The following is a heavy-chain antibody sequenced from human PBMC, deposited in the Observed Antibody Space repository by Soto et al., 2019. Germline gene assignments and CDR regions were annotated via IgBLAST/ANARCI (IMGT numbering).Heavy chain of an antibody. V-gene: IGHV1-58*01. CDR2: IVVGSGNT. D-gene: IGHD3-16*02. CDR1: GFTFTSSA. J-gene: IGHJ4*02. Sequence: SVKVSCKASGFTFTSSAVQWVRQARGQRLEWIGWIVVGSGNTNYAQKFQERVTITRDMSTSTAYMELSSLRSEDTAVYYCAAGGGFYDYVWGSYRHNLFDYWGQGTLVTVSS. CDR3: AAGGGFYDYVWGSYRHNLFDY.